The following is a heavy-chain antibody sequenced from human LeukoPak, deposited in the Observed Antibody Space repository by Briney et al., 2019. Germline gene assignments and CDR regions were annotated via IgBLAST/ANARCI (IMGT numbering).Heavy chain of an antibody. Sequence: SETLSLTCTVSGVSISSTSYYWGWIRQPPGKGLEWIASIYYSGSTYYNSSLKSRGTISVDTSKNQFSLKPSSVTAADTAVYYCARGNYDYVWGGIDYWGQGTLVTVSS. V-gene: IGHV4-39*01. CDR1: GVSISSTSYY. CDR2: IYYSGST. D-gene: IGHD3-16*01. CDR3: ARGNYDYVWGGIDY. J-gene: IGHJ4*02.